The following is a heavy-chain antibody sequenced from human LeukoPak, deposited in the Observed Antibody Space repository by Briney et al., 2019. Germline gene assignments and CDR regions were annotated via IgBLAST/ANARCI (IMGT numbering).Heavy chain of an antibody. CDR2: INWNSDSI. CDR1: GFTFDDYA. D-gene: IGHD6-6*01. J-gene: IGHJ4*02. CDR3: ARESFAARWD. V-gene: IGHV3-9*01. Sequence: PGGSLRLSCAVSGFTFDDYAMHWVRQVPGKGLEWVSGINWNSDSIGYADSVKGRFTISRDNAKNSLYLQMNSLTAEDTAVYYCARESFAARWDWGQGTLVTVSS.